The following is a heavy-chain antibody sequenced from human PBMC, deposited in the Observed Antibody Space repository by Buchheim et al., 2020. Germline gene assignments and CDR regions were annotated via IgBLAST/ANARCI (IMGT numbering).Heavy chain of an antibody. CDR2: IKSDGSST. V-gene: IGHV3-74*01. Sequence: EVQLVESGGGLVQPGGSLRLSCAASGFTFSNYWMHWVRQVPGKGLVWVSQIKSDGSSTTYADSVKGRFTISRDNTKNTLYLQMNSLRAEDTAVYYCARDQSIAAAGTWAYWGQGTL. CDR3: ARDQSIAAAGTWAY. CDR1: GFTFSNYW. J-gene: IGHJ4*02. D-gene: IGHD6-13*01.